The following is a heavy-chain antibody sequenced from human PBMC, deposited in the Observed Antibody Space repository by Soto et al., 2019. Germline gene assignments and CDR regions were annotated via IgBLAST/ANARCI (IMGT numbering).Heavy chain of an antibody. D-gene: IGHD5-18*01. Sequence: EVQRLETGGGLIQPGESLRLSCAASGLTFRSYALNWVRQAPGKGLEWVSGISGTGDGTDYAESVKGRFTVSRDNFKNTLYLQMNSLRAEDTAIYYCAGLGYSSQDCWGQGTQVTVSS. CDR3: AGLGYSSQDC. CDR1: GLTFRSYA. V-gene: IGHV3-23*01. J-gene: IGHJ4*02. CDR2: ISGTGDGT.